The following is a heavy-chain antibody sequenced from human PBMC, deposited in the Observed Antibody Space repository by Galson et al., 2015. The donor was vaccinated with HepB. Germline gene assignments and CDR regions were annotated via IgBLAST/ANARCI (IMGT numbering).Heavy chain of an antibody. CDR3: ARGGYSSSWYTYLGIDY. J-gene: IGHJ4*02. V-gene: IGHV3-30*03. CDR2: ISYDGSNK. CDR1: GFTFSSYG. Sequence: SLRLSCAASGFTFSSYGMHWVRQAPGKGLEWVAVISYDGSNKYYADSVKGRFTISRDNSKNTLYLQMNSLRAEDTAVYYCARGGYSSSWYTYLGIDYWGQGTLVTVSS. D-gene: IGHD6-13*01.